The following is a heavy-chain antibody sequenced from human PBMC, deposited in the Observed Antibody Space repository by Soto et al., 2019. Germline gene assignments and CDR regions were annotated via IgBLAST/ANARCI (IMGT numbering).Heavy chain of an antibody. CDR3: AKSPGMYYYDSSGYYHYDY. Sequence: GGSLRLSXAASGFTFSSYAMSWVRQAPGKGLEWVSAISGSGVSTYYADSVKGRFTISRDNSKNTLYLQMNSLRAEDTAVYYCAKSPGMYYYDSSGYYHYDYWGQGTLVTVSS. J-gene: IGHJ4*02. CDR1: GFTFSSYA. CDR2: ISGSGVST. V-gene: IGHV3-23*01. D-gene: IGHD3-22*01.